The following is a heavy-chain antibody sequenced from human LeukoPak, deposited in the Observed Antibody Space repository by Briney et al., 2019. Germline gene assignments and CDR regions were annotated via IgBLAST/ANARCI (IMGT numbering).Heavy chain of an antibody. CDR3: ARGGYYYGSGSYYIYGMDV. D-gene: IGHD3-10*01. CDR1: GFTFSSYA. CDR2: ISYDGSNK. J-gene: IGHJ6*04. V-gene: IGHV3-30*04. Sequence: PGMSLRLSCAASGFTFSSYAMHWVRQAPGKGLEGGAVISYDGSNKYYADSVKGRFTISIDNSKNTLYMQMKSLRAEDTAVYYCARGGYYYGSGSYYIYGMDVWGKGTTVTVSS.